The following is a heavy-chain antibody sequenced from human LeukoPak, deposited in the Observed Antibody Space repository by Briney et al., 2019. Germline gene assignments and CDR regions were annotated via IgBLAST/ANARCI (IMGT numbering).Heavy chain of an antibody. Sequence: HSGGSLRLSCTASGFTFSYHWMHWVRQVPGKGLVWISRIDGGGSSTSYADSVKGRFSISRDNSKSTLYLQMSSLRAEDTAVYYCARGPGSSGGAYVGDYWGHGTLVTVSS. CDR2: IDGGGSST. CDR1: GFTFSYHW. J-gene: IGHJ4*01. V-gene: IGHV3-74*01. CDR3: ARGPGSSGGAYVGDY. D-gene: IGHD3-22*01.